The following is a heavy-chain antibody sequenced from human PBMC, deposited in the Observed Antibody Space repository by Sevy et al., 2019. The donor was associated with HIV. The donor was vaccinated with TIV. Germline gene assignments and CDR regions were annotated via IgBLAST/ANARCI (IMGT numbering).Heavy chain of an antibody. D-gene: IGHD2-15*01. CDR2: VSYDGSRE. V-gene: IGHV3-30*10. Sequence: GGSLRLSCRVSGFTFIKHAMHWVRQAPGKGLEWVALVSYDGSREYYTDSVKGRFTIFRDNSKNTLSLQMDSLRPDDTAVYYCARDRDRYCDSGNCHYLDSWGQGTLVTVSS. CDR1: GFTFIKHA. J-gene: IGHJ4*02. CDR3: ARDRDRYCDSGNCHYLDS.